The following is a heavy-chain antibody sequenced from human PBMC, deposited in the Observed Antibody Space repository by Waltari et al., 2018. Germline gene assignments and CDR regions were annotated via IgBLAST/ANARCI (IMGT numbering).Heavy chain of an antibody. CDR1: GFTFDASA. Sequence: EVQLVESGGGLAQPGRSLRLSCVASGFTFDASAMHWVRQAPGKGLEWVSGINWNSGSIGYGDSVKGRFTISRDNARNTLYLQMNSLTTEDTALYYCAKKNDEVYDRNGLVYDAFDMWGQGTMVTVSS. D-gene: IGHD3-22*01. V-gene: IGHV3-9*01. CDR2: INWNSGSI. CDR3: AKKNDEVYDRNGLVYDAFDM. J-gene: IGHJ3*02.